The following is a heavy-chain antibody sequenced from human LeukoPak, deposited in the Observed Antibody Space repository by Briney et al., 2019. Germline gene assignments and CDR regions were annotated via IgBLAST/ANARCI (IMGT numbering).Heavy chain of an antibody. CDR3: AKDHYYGSGSYFDY. CDR2: IYSGGST. J-gene: IGHJ4*02. Sequence: GGSLRLSCAASGFTVSSNYMSWVRQAPGKGLEWVSVIYSGGSTYYADSVKGRFTISRDNSKNTLYLQMNSLRAEDTAVYYCAKDHYYGSGSYFDYWGQGTLVTVSS. CDR1: GFTVSSNY. D-gene: IGHD3-10*01. V-gene: IGHV3-66*01.